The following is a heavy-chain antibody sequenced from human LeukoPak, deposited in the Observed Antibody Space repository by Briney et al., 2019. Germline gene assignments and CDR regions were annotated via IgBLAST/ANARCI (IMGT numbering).Heavy chain of an antibody. V-gene: IGHV4-61*02. D-gene: IGHD3-10*01. CDR3: ARERGYYYGSGSYYNARWYMDV. CDR2: IYTSGST. J-gene: IGHJ6*03. CDR1: GGSISSGSYY. Sequence: NPSETLSLTCTVSGGSISSGSYYWSWIRQPAGKGLEWIGRIYTSGSTNYNPSLKSRVTISVDTSKNQFSLKLSSVTAADTAVYYCARERGYYYGSGSYYNARWYMDVWGKGTTVTISS.